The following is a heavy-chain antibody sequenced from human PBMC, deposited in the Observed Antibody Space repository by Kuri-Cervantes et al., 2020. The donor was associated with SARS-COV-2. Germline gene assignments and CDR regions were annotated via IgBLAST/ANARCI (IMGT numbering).Heavy chain of an antibody. V-gene: IGHV3-53*01. CDR1: GFTARSNY. Sequence: GESLKISCAVSGFTARSNYMSWVRKAPGKGLEWVSVFYSGGSTYYADSVKGRFTISRDNSKTTLYLQMNSLRAEDTAVYYCAREKYYHDSSGPQAYYFDYWGQGTLVTVSS. CDR3: AREKYYHDSSGPQAYYFDY. D-gene: IGHD3-22*01. CDR2: FYSGGST. J-gene: IGHJ4*02.